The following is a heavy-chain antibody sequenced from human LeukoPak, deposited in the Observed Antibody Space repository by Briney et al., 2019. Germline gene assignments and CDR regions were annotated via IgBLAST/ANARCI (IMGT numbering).Heavy chain of an antibody. CDR3: ARVKRRYQVLKPLHETASHFFDY. D-gene: IGHD2-2*01. CDR2: IYYSGST. Sequence: PSETLSLTCTVPGGSIISSSYYWDWIRQPPGKGLEWIGSIYYSGSTNYDPPLKSRVSISVDTSRNQFYLKLTSVTAADTAMYYCARVKRRYQVLKPLHETASHFFDYWGQGTLVTASS. CDR1: GGSIISSSYY. J-gene: IGHJ4*02. V-gene: IGHV4-39*07.